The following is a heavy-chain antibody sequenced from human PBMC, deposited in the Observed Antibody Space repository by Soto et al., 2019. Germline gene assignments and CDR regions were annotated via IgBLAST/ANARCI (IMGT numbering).Heavy chain of an antibody. J-gene: IGHJ5*02. CDR1: GYSISSGYY. V-gene: IGHV4-38-2*01. CDR3: ARVGPWFPYYYDSSPYTFVSWFYP. Sequence: SETLTLTCAVSGYSISSGYYWGWLRQPPGKGLAWIGSIYHGGNTYYNPSLNSRVTLSIDMTNNHVSLILNSVTAADTAVYYCARVGPWFPYYYDSSPYTFVSWFYPWGQGTLVTGSS. D-gene: IGHD3-22*01. CDR2: IYHGGNT.